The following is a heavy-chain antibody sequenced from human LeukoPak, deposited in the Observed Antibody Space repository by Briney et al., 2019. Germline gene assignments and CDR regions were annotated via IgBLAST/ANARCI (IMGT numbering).Heavy chain of an antibody. J-gene: IGHJ4*02. CDR3: ARDDDSSGYGFDY. Sequence: SETLSLTCAVSGGSISSGSSYWSWIRQPAGKGLEWIGRLYTSGSTNYNPSLKSRVTISVDTSKNQFSLKLSSVTAADTAVYYCARDDDSSGYGFDYWGQGTLVTVSS. CDR1: GGSISSGSSY. D-gene: IGHD3-22*01. CDR2: LYTSGST. V-gene: IGHV4-61*02.